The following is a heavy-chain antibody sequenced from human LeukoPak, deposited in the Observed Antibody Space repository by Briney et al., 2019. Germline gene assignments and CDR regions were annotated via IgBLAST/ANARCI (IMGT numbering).Heavy chain of an antibody. Sequence: GESLKISFKGSGYSITSYWITWVRQMAGKGLEWMGRIDPSDSYNNYSPSFQGHVTISADKSISTAYLQWSSLKASDTAMYYCARQVTYDGFDIWGQETMVTVSS. V-gene: IGHV5-10-1*01. CDR2: IDPSDSYN. D-gene: IGHD2-21*02. J-gene: IGHJ3*02. CDR1: GYSITSYW. CDR3: ARQVTYDGFDI.